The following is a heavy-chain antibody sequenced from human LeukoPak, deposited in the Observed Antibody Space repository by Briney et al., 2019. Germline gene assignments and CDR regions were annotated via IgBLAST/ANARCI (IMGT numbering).Heavy chain of an antibody. J-gene: IGHJ4*02. Sequence: ASVKVSCKASGYTFTSYGISWVRQAPGQGLEWMGWISAYNGNTNYAQKLQGRVTMTTDTSTSTAYMELRSLRSDDTAVYYCARDLGIQGPYQLDYWGQGTLVTVSS. CDR2: ISAYNGNT. D-gene: IGHD7-27*01. CDR1: GYTFTSYG. CDR3: ARDLGIQGPYQLDY. V-gene: IGHV1-18*01.